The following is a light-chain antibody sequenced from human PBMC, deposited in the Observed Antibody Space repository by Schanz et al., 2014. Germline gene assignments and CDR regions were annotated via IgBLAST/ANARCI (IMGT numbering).Light chain of an antibody. Sequence: DIQMTQSPSSVSASVGDRVTITCRASQHISIWLAWFQQKPGKAPKLLIYAASSLQSGVPSRFSGSGSGTEFTLTINSLQPEDIATYYCQHYDNLPPDFGQGTRLEI. J-gene: IGKJ5*01. CDR2: AAS. V-gene: IGKV1-12*01. CDR3: QHYDNLPPD. CDR1: QHISIW.